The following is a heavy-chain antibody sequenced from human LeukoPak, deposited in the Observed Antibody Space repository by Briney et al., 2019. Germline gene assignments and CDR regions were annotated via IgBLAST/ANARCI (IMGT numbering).Heavy chain of an antibody. V-gene: IGHV3-23*01. J-gene: IGHJ1*01. CDR3: AKGSGASGWYLYFQH. CDR2: ISGSGGST. D-gene: IGHD6-19*01. Sequence: GGSLRLSCAASGFTFSSYAMSWVRQAPGKGLEWVSAISGSGGSTYYADSVKGRFTISRDNSKNTLYLQMNSLRAEDTAVYYCAKGSGASGWYLYFQHWGQGTLVTVSS. CDR1: GFTFSSYA.